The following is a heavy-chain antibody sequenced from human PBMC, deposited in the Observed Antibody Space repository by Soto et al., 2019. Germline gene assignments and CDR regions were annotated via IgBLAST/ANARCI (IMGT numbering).Heavy chain of an antibody. D-gene: IGHD3-22*01. CDR3: AREGGPIGDDSSGYLRAFDI. CDR1: GGSISSSNW. CDR2: IYHSGST. J-gene: IGHJ3*02. V-gene: IGHV4-4*02. Sequence: QVQLQESGPGLVKPSGTLSLTCAVSGGSISSSNWWSWVRQPPGKGLEWIGEIYHSGSTNYNPSLKRRVTISVDKSKNQFSLKLSSVTAADTAVYYCAREGGPIGDDSSGYLRAFDIWGQGTMVTVSS.